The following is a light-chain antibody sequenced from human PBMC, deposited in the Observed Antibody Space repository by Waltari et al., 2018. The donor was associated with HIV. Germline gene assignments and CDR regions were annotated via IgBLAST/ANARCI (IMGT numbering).Light chain of an antibody. Sequence: ELTQPPSVSVSPGQTARTTCSGGALPKQYAYWYRQKPGQAPVLVIYKNIERPSGIPERFSGSRSGTTVTLTITEVQAEDEADYYCQSADSDAIRGVFGGGTKLTVL. J-gene: IGLJ3*02. V-gene: IGLV3-25*03. CDR3: QSADSDAIRGV. CDR2: KNI. CDR1: ALPKQY.